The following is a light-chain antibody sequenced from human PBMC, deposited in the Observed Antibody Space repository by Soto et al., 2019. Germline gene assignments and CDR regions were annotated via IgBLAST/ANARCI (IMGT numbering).Light chain of an antibody. Sequence: EIVLTQSPATLSLSPGERATLSCRASQSVSSYLAWYQQTPGQAPRLLIYDASNRDTGIPARFSGSGSGTDFTLTISRLEPEDFVVYYCQQRTSWPITFGQGTRLEIK. CDR2: DAS. CDR3: QQRTSWPIT. J-gene: IGKJ5*01. V-gene: IGKV3-11*01. CDR1: QSVSSY.